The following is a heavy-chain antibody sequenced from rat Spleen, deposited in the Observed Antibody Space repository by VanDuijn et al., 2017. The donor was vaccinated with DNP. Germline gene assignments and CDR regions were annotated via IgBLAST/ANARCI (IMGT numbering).Heavy chain of an antibody. D-gene: IGHD4-3*01. J-gene: IGHJ2*01. CDR1: GFSLTSNS. V-gene: IGHV2-13*01. CDR2: IWGNGNT. CDR3: TRANSGYYFDY. Sequence: QVQLKESGPGLVQPSQTLSLTCTVSGFSLTSNSVIWVRQSPGKGLEWLGIIWGNGNTDYNSALKSRLSISRETSKSQVFLKMNSLQTEDTAIYYCTRANSGYYFDYWGQGVMVTVSS.